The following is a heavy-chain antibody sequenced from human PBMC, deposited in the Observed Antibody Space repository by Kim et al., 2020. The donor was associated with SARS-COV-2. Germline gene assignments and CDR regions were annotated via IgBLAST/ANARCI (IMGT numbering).Heavy chain of an antibody. D-gene: IGHD2-2*01. CDR2: IYYSGST. CDR3: ARQLRYCSRTSCYFSRPLNYFDY. J-gene: IGHJ4*02. V-gene: IGHV4-39*01. Sequence: SETLSLTCTVSGGSISSSSYYWGWIRQPPGKGLEWIGSIYYSGSTYYNPSLKSRVTISVDTSKNQFSLKLSSVTAADTAVYYCARQLRYCSRTSCYFSRPLNYFDYWGQGTLVTV. CDR1: GGSISSSSYY.